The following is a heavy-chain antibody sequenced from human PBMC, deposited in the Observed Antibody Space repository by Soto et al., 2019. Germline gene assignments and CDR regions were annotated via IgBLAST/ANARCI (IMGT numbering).Heavy chain of an antibody. J-gene: IGHJ4*02. CDR2: ISYDGSNK. D-gene: IGHD3-22*01. CDR3: ARDRYYYDSSGYPDY. Sequence: QVQLVESGGGVVQPGRSLRLSCAASGFTFSSYAMHWVRQAPAKGRGWVAVISYDGSNKYYADSVKGRFTISRDNSKNTLYLQMNSLRAEDTAVYYCARDRYYYDSSGYPDYWGQGTLVTVSS. V-gene: IGHV3-30-3*01. CDR1: GFTFSSYA.